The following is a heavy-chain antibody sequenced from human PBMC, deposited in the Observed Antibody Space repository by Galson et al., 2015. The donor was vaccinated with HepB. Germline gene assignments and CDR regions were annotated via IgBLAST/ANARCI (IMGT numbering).Heavy chain of an antibody. D-gene: IGHD1-26*01. CDR2: ISAYNGNT. J-gene: IGHJ4*02. CDR1: GYTFTNYG. V-gene: IGHV1-18*04. CDR3: ARDGAIVGATVDY. Sequence: SVKVSCKASGYTFTNYGFSWVRQAPGQGLEWMGWISAYNGNTNYAQEFQGRVTMTTDTSTSTAYMELRSLRSDDAAVYYCARDGAIVGATVDYWGQGTLVTVPS.